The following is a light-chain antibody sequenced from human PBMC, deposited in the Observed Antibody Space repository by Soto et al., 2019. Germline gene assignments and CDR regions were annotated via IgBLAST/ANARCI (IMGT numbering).Light chain of an antibody. V-gene: IGLV1-47*01. CDR1: SSNIGSNY. CDR3: AAWDDSLSGLVV. Sequence: QSVLTQPPSASGTPGQRVTISCSGSSSNIGSNYVYWYQQLPGTAPKLLIYRNNQRPSGVPDRFSGSKSGTSASQAISGLRSEDEADYYCAAWDDSLSGLVVFGGGTKLTVL. CDR2: RNN. J-gene: IGLJ2*01.